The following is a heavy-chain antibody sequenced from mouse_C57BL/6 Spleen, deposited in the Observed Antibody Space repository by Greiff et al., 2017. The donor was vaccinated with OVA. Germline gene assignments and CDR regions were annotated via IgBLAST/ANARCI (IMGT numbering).Heavy chain of an antibody. Sequence: VQLVESGPGLVQPSQSLSITCTVSGFSLTSYGVHWVRQSPGKGLEWLGVIWSGGSTDYNAAFISRLSISKDNSKSQVFFKMNSLQADDTAIYYCARNGVITTVVEDAMDYWGQGTSVTVSS. CDR1: GFSLTSYG. J-gene: IGHJ4*01. V-gene: IGHV2-2*01. CDR2: IWSGGST. CDR3: ARNGVITTVVEDAMDY. D-gene: IGHD1-1*01.